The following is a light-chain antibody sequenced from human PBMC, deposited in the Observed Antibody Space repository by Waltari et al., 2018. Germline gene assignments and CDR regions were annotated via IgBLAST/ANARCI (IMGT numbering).Light chain of an antibody. CDR3: QSSDSSVVYGV. J-gene: IGLJ2*01. CDR1: ALPKQY. V-gene: IGLV3-25*03. Sequence: SYELTQPPSVSVSPGQTARITCFGDALPKQYAYWYQHKTVQPPTLLIYQDTERPAEIAERFSGSNSGMTVTLTISGVQAEDEAEYYCQSSDSSVVYGVFGGGTKLTVL. CDR2: QDT.